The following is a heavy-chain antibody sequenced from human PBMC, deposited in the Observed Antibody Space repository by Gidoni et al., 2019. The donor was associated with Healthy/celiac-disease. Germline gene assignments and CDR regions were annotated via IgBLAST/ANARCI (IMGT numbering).Heavy chain of an antibody. CDR3: ATGLGELSHYFDY. Sequence: EVQLLESGGGLVQPGGSLRLSCAASGFTFSSYAMSWVRQAPGKGLEWVSAISGSGGSTYYADSVKGRFTISRDNSKNTLYLQMNSLRAEDTAVYYCATGLGELSHYFDYWGQGTLVTVSS. CDR2: ISGSGGST. D-gene: IGHD3-16*02. CDR1: GFTFSSYA. V-gene: IGHV3-23*01. J-gene: IGHJ4*02.